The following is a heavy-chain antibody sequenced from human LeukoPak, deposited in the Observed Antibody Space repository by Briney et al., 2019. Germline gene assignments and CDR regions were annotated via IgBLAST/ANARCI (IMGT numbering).Heavy chain of an antibody. V-gene: IGHV1-18*01. Sequence: ASVKVSCKASGTTFTGYGITWVRQPPGQGLKWMGWISAYNGNTNYAQKLQGRVTMTTDTSTSTAYMELRSLRSDDTAVYYCARVGVVVINGMDVWGQGTTVTVSS. CDR3: ARVGVVVINGMDV. D-gene: IGHD3-22*01. CDR1: GTTFTGYG. CDR2: ISAYNGNT. J-gene: IGHJ6*02.